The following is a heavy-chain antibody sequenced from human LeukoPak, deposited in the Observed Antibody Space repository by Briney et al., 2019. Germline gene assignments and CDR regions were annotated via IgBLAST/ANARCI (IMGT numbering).Heavy chain of an antibody. D-gene: IGHD3-3*01. Sequence: ASVTVSCKASGYTFTSYVISWVRQAPGQGLEWMGWISAYNGNTNYAQKLQGRVTMTTDTSTSTAYMELRSLRSDDTAVYYCARLDDFWSGYPLLYWGQGTLVTVSS. J-gene: IGHJ4*02. CDR1: GYTFTSYV. CDR3: ARLDDFWSGYPLLY. CDR2: ISAYNGNT. V-gene: IGHV1-18*01.